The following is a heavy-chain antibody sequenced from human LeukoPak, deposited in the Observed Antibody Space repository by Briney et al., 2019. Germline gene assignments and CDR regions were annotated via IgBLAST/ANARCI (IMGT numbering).Heavy chain of an antibody. CDR1: GFTFSSYG. Sequence: GGSLRLSCAASGFTFSSYGMHWVRQAPGKGLEWVAFIRYDGSNKYYADSVKGRFTISRDNSKNTLYLQMNSLRAEDTAVYYCAAQHLPRRGVGGAFDMWGQGTLVTVSS. J-gene: IGHJ3*02. V-gene: IGHV3-30*02. D-gene: IGHD3-10*01. CDR2: IRYDGSNK. CDR3: AAQHLPRRGVGGAFDM.